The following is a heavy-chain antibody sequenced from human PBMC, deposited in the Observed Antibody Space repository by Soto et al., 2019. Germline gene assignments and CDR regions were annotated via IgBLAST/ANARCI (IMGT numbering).Heavy chain of an antibody. Sequence: GGSLRLSCAASGFTFSSYAMSWVRQAPGKGLEWVSAISGSGGSTYYADSVKGRFTISRDNSKNTLYLQMNSLRAEDTAVYYCAKDGTPAISLNWFDPWGQGTLVTVSS. CDR1: GFTFSSYA. D-gene: IGHD3-9*01. J-gene: IGHJ5*02. CDR3: AKDGTPAISLNWFDP. V-gene: IGHV3-23*01. CDR2: ISGSGGST.